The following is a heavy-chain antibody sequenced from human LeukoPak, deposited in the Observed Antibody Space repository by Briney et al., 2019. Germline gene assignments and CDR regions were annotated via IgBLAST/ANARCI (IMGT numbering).Heavy chain of an antibody. D-gene: IGHD1-26*01. CDR3: AKIAETSGIYGQGYDY. CDR1: GFTVSSNY. CDR2: IYSGGST. J-gene: IGHJ4*02. V-gene: IGHV3-53*01. Sequence: GGSLRLSCAASGFTVSSNYMSWVRQAPGKGLEWVSVIYSGGSTYYADFVKGRFTFSRDNSKNTLYLQMNSLRAEDTAVYYCAKIAETSGIYGQGYDYWGQGTLVTVSS.